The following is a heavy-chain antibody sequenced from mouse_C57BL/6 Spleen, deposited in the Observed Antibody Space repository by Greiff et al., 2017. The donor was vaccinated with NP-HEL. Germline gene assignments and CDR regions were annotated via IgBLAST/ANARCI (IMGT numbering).Heavy chain of an antibody. CDR3: AREYEPPYYYALDY. CDR2: INPSNGGT. V-gene: IGHV1-53*01. CDR1: GYTFTSYW. J-gene: IGHJ4*01. D-gene: IGHD2-10*02. Sequence: QVQLQQPGTELVKPGASVKLSCKASGYTFTSYWMHWVKQRPGQGLEWIGNINPSNGGTNYTEKFKSKATLTVDKSYSTAYMQLSSLTSEDSAVXYCAREYEPPYYYALDYWGQGTTVTVSS.